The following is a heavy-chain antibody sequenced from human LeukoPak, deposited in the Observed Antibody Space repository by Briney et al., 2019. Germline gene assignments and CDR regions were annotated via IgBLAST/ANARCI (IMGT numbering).Heavy chain of an antibody. D-gene: IGHD4-17*01. CDR1: GFTFSSYG. CDR3: ARAETRVTTWTT. CDR2: ISGTGGST. V-gene: IGHV3-23*01. J-gene: IGHJ4*02. Sequence: PGRSLRLSCAASGFTFSSYGMSWVRQAPGKGLEWVSGISGTGGSTYYADSVKGRFTISTDNSKNTVYLQMNSLRAEDTALYYCARAETRVTTWTTWGQGTLVTVSS.